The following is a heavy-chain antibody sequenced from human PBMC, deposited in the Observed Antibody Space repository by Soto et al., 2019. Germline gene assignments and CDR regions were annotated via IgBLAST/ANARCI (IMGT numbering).Heavy chain of an antibody. J-gene: IGHJ6*03. Sequence: PGESLKISCKGSGYSFTSYWIGWVRQMPGKGLEWMGIIYPGDSDTRYSPSFQGQVTISADKSISTAYLQWSSLKASDTAMYYCARHEAYCSSTSCPDDYYYYMDVWGKGTTVTVSS. CDR2: IYPGDSDT. CDR3: ARHEAYCSSTSCPDDYYYYMDV. V-gene: IGHV5-51*01. CDR1: GYSFTSYW. D-gene: IGHD2-2*01.